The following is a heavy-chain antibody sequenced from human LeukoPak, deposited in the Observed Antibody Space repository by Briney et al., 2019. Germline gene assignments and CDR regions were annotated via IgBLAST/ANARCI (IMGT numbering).Heavy chain of an antibody. D-gene: IGHD2-2*01. Sequence: PSETLSLTCTVSGGSISTTSYFWAWIRQPPGEGLEWIGSIYYSGTTYYNSSLKSRVTISIERSKNHFSLNLNSLTAADTAVYYCARVYSSTHNWFDTWGQGTQVTVSS. CDR3: ARVYSSTHNWFDT. V-gene: IGHV4-39*07. CDR1: GGSISTTSYF. CDR2: IYYSGTT. J-gene: IGHJ5*02.